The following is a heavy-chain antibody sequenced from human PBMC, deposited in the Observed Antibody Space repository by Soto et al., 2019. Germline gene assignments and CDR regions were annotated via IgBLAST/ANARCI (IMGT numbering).Heavy chain of an antibody. D-gene: IGHD2-21*02. CDR2: IIPIFGTA. CDR1: GGTFSSYA. Sequence: QVQLVQSGAEVKKPGSSVKVSCKASGGTFSSYAISWVRQAPGQGLEWMGGIIPIFGTANYAQKFQGRVTITAAESTSTAYMELSSLRSEDTAVYYCASARDFYCGGDCSLDAFDIWGQGTLVTVSS. J-gene: IGHJ3*02. V-gene: IGHV1-69*01. CDR3: ASARDFYCGGDCSLDAFDI.